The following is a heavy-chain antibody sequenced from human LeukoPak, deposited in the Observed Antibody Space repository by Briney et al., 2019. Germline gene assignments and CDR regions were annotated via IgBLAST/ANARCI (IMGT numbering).Heavy chain of an antibody. CDR1: GFTFNTYS. Sequence: SGGSLRLSCAASGFTFNTYSMDWVRQAPGKGLEWVSYISTSSNIITYADSVKGRFTISTDNAKNSLFLQMNSLRVEDSAVYYCARDLHWSFDYWGQGALVTVSS. CDR3: ARDLHWSFDY. CDR2: ISTSSNII. D-gene: IGHD1-1*01. V-gene: IGHV3-48*01. J-gene: IGHJ4*02.